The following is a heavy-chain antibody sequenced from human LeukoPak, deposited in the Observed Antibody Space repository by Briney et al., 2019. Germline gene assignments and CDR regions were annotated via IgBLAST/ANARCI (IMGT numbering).Heavy chain of an antibody. J-gene: IGHJ2*01. CDR3: AKSVSSGIQLWLDWYFDL. CDR2: ISWNSGSI. D-gene: IGHD5-18*01. V-gene: IGHV3-9*03. Sequence: GGSLRLSCAASGFTFDDYAMHWVRQAPGKGLEWVSGISWNSGSIGYADSVKGRFTISRDNAKNSLYLQMNSLRAEDMALYYCAKSVSSGIQLWLDWYFDLWGRGTLVTVSS. CDR1: GFTFDDYA.